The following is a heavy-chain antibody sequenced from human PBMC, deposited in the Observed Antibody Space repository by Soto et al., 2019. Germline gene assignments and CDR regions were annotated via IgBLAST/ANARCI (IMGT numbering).Heavy chain of an antibody. CDR3: ARSVTP. D-gene: IGHD3-10*01. V-gene: IGHV4-31*11. CDR2: IYYSGFT. Sequence: TLDLTCAVSGGCMNIWGYYWNWIPQHPGKGLEWIGYIYYSGFTYYNPSLKSRVTISVDTSKNQFHLKLSSVTAADTAVYYCARSVTPWGQGTLVTVSS. J-gene: IGHJ5*02. CDR1: GGCMNIWGYY.